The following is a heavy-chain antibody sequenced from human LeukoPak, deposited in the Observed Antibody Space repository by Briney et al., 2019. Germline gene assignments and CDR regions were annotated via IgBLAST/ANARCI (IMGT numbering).Heavy chain of an antibody. J-gene: IGHJ4*02. Sequence: ASVNVSCKASGFTFTSSAVQWVRQARGQRLEWIGWIVVGSGNTNYAQKFQERVTITRDMSTSTAYMELSSLRSEDTAVYYCAADREGGRYCSGGSCYGPRDYWGQGTLVTVSS. CDR1: GFTFTSSA. D-gene: IGHD2-15*01. CDR2: IVVGSGNT. CDR3: AADREGGRYCSGGSCYGPRDY. V-gene: IGHV1-58*01.